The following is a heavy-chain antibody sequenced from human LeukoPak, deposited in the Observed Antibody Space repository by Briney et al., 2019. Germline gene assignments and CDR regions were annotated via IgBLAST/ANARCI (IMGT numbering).Heavy chain of an antibody. Sequence: ASVKVSCKASGYTFTSYYMHWVRQAPGQGLEWMGIINPSGGSTSYAQKFQGRVTMTRDTSTSTVYMELSSLRSEDTAVYYCATATSRYSSGWPFDYWGQGTLVTVSS. V-gene: IGHV1-46*01. CDR2: INPSGGST. CDR3: ATATSRYSSGWPFDY. J-gene: IGHJ4*02. D-gene: IGHD6-19*01. CDR1: GYTFTSYY.